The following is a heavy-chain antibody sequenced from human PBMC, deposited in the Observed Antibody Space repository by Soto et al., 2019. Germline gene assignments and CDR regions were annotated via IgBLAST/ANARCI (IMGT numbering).Heavy chain of an antibody. CDR2: IYSSGRT. D-gene: IGHD3-9*01. CDR3: ARDFDVNTALDDWNFDL. Sequence: QVHLQASGPGVVKASETLSLTCSLSGGSTSGKYWSWIRQSAGKGLEWIGRIYSSGRTHYNPSLGSRVSMSVVQNSLSLRLTSVTAADTAIYYCARDFDVNTALDDWNFDLWCRGTQVSVSS. CDR1: GGSTSGKY. J-gene: IGHJ2*01. V-gene: IGHV4-4*07.